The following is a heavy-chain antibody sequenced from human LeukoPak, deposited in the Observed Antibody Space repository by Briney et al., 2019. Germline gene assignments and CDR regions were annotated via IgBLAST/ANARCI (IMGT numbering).Heavy chain of an antibody. Sequence: GASVKVSCKASGGTFSSYAISWVRQAPGQGLKWMGRIIPIFGIANYAQKFQGRVTITADKSTSTAYMELSSLRSEDTAVYYCASERDQLLLRYYYYYYGMDVWGQGTTVTASS. CDR3: ASERDQLLLRYYYYYYGMDV. CDR1: GGTFSSYA. V-gene: IGHV1-69*04. J-gene: IGHJ6*02. D-gene: IGHD2-2*01. CDR2: IIPIFGIA.